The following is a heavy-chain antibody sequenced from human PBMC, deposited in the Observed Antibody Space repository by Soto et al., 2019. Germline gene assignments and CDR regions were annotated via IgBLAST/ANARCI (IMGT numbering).Heavy chain of an antibody. D-gene: IGHD1-26*01. J-gene: IGHJ6*02. V-gene: IGHV3-23*01. CDR2: ISGSGKNT. CDR1: GLSFSNYD. CDR3: AKDMGIIYYYGMDV. Sequence: GGSLRLSCVASGLSFSNYDMSWVRQAPGKGLDWVSTISGSGKNTYYADSVKDRFTISRDNTRNTIYLQMNSLRTEDTAVYYCAKDMGIIYYYGMDVWGQGTTVTVSS.